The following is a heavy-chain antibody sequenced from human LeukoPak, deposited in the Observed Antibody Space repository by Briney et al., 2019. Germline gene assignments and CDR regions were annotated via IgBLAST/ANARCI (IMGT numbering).Heavy chain of an antibody. CDR3: ARVTHADYVIEYFQH. V-gene: IGHV1-46*01. CDR2: INPSGGST. J-gene: IGHJ1*01. Sequence: ASVKVSCKASGYTFTSYYMHWVRQAPGQGLEWMGIINPSGGSTSYAQKFQGRVTMTRDTSTSTVYMELSSLRSEDTAVYYCARVTHADYVIEYFQHWGRGTLVTVSS. D-gene: IGHD4-17*01. CDR1: GYTFTSYY.